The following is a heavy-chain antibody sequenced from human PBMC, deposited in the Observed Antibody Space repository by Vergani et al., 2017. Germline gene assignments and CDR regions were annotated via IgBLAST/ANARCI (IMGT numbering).Heavy chain of an antibody. CDR1: GFTFSSYA. V-gene: IGHV3-23*01. Sequence: EVQLLESGGGLVQPGGSLRLSCAASGFTFSSYAMSWVRQAPGKGLEWVSAISGSGGSTYYADSVKGRFTISRDNSKNSLYLQMNSLRAGDTAVYYCARGGIAVAGVDYWGQGTLVTVSS. J-gene: IGHJ4*02. CDR2: ISGSGGST. D-gene: IGHD6-19*01. CDR3: ARGGIAVAGVDY.